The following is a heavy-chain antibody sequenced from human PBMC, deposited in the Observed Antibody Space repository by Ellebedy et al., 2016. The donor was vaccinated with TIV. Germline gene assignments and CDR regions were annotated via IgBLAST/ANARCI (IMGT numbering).Heavy chain of an antibody. D-gene: IGHD6-19*01. CDR3: ARTYSSGWYHWFDP. J-gene: IGHJ5*02. Sequence: GSLRLSXTVSGGPISTYYWSWIRQPPGKGLEWIGYIYYSGSTNYNPSLKSRVTISVDTSKNQFSLKLSSVTAADTAVYYCARTYSSGWYHWFDPWGQGTLVTVSS. CDR1: GGPISTYY. V-gene: IGHV4-59*01. CDR2: IYYSGST.